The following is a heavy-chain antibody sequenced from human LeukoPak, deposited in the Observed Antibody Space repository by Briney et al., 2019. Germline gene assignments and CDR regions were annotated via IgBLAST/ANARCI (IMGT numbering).Heavy chain of an antibody. CDR3: AKDRTAYDSSGYYDP. V-gene: IGHV3-9*01. Sequence: PGGSLRLSCAASGFTFDDYAMLWVRQAPGKGLEWVSGISWNSGSIGYADSVKGRFTISRDNAKNSLYLQMNSLRAEDTALYYCAKDRTAYDSSGYYDPWGQGTLVTVSS. CDR1: GFTFDDYA. D-gene: IGHD3-22*01. J-gene: IGHJ5*02. CDR2: ISWNSGSI.